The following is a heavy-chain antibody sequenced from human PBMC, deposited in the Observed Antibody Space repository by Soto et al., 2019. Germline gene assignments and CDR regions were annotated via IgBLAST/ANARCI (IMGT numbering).Heavy chain of an antibody. CDR2: IYHSGST. Sequence: PSETLSLTCAVSGGSIISSNWWSWVRQPPGKGLEWIGEIYHSGSTNYNPSLKSRVTISVDKSKNQFSLKLSSVTAADTAVYYCASGHAAGSLYYYYYGMDVWGQGTTVTVS. V-gene: IGHV4-4*02. CDR1: GGSIISSNW. CDR3: ASGHAAGSLYYYYYGMDV. D-gene: IGHD6-13*01. J-gene: IGHJ6*02.